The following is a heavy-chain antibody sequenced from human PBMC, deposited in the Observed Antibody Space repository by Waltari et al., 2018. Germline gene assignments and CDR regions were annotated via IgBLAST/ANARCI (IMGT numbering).Heavy chain of an antibody. V-gene: IGHV4-4*07. CDR1: GGSISSYY. CDR3: ARGVNYCSSTSCYRVYYMDV. J-gene: IGHJ6*03. CDR2: IYTSGST. D-gene: IGHD2-2*02. Sequence: QVQLQESGPGLVKPSETLSLTCTVSGGSISSYYWSWIRQPAGKGLEWIGRIYTSGSTNYNPYLKSRVTMSVDTSKNQFSLKLSSVTAADTAVYYCARGVNYCSSTSCYRVYYMDVWGKGTTVTISS.